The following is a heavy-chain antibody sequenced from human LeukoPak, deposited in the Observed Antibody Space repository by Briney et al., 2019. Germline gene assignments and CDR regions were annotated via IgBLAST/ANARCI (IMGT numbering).Heavy chain of an antibody. Sequence: GGSLRLSCSASGFTFSSYAMHWVRQAPGKGLEYVSAISSNGGSTYYADSVKGRFTISRDNSKNTLYLQMSSLRAENTAVYYCVNEVGTYYYGMDVWGQGTTVTVSS. D-gene: IGHD1-1*01. V-gene: IGHV3-64D*06. J-gene: IGHJ6*02. CDR3: VNEVGTYYYGMDV. CDR2: ISSNGGST. CDR1: GFTFSSYA.